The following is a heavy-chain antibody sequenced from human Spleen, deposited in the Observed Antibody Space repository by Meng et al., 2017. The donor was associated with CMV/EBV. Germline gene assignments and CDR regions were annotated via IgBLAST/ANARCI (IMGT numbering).Heavy chain of an antibody. D-gene: IGHD2-2*01. CDR3: ARGDGYCSSTSCHPDYYYYGMDV. Sequence: YMHWVRQAPGQGLEWMGWINPNSGGTNYAQKFQGRVTMTRDTSISTAYMELSRLRSDDTAVYYCARGDGYCSSTSCHPDYYYYGMDVWGQGTTVTVSS. CDR1: Y. V-gene: IGHV1-2*02. CDR2: INPNSGGT. J-gene: IGHJ6*02.